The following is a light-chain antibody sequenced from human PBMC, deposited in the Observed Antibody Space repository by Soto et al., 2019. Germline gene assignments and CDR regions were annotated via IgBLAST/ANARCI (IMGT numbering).Light chain of an antibody. Sequence: EIVLTQSPGTLSLSPGERATLSCRASQSVSSSYLAWYQQKPGQAPRLLIYGASSRATGIPDRFSGSGSGTAFSLTISRLEPEDLAVYYCQQYGSSPRTFGGGTKVEIK. J-gene: IGKJ4*01. CDR1: QSVSSSY. CDR3: QQYGSSPRT. CDR2: GAS. V-gene: IGKV3-20*01.